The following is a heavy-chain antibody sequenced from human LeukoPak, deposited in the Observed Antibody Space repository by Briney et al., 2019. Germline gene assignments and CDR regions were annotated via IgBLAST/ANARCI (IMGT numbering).Heavy chain of an antibody. D-gene: IGHD4-23*01. CDR3: ARAGSYTVEGY. CDR1: EFTFSDYY. J-gene: IGHJ4*02. CDR2: ISSSGSVI. V-gene: IGHV3-11*01. Sequence: GGSRRLSCAASEFTFSDYYMSWIGQAPGKGLDGVSYISSSGSVIYYADSVRGRFTISRDNAKNSLYLQMNSLRAEDTAVYYCARAGSYTVEGYWGQGTLVTVSS.